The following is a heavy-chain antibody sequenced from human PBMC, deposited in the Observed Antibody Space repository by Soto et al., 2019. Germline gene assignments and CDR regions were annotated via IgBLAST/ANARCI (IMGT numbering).Heavy chain of an antibody. J-gene: IGHJ4*02. CDR3: ASIAVAGSYFDY. D-gene: IGHD6-19*01. CDR1: GGTFSSYA. V-gene: IGHV1-69*13. CDR2: IIPIFGTA. Sequence: SVKVSCTASGGTFSSYAISWVRQAPGQGLEWMGGIIPIFGTANYAQKFQGRVTITADESTSTAYMELSSLRSEDTAVYYCASIAVAGSYFDYWGQGTLVTVSS.